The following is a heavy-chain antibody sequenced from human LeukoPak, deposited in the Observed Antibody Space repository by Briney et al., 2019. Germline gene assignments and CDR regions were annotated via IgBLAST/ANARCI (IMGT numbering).Heavy chain of an antibody. CDR1: GFTFSRYY. CDR2: VSGNGLKT. J-gene: IGHJ6*02. CDR3: AKIVVPAAYYFYGMDV. D-gene: IGHD2-2*01. Sequence: GGSLRLSCAASGFTFSRYYMSWVRQIPGKGLGWVSGVSGNGLKTFYADSVRGRFTISRDNSKKTVDLQMNNLRVEDSAIFYCAKIVVPAAYYFYGMDVWGPGTTVTVSS. V-gene: IGHV3-23*01.